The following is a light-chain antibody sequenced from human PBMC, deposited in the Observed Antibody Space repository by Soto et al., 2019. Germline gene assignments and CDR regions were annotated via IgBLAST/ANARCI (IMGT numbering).Light chain of an antibody. CDR1: QSVSSY. J-gene: IGKJ2*01. CDR3: QQYSNWPPSFT. V-gene: IGKV3-11*01. Sequence: EIVLTQSPATLSLSPGERATLSCRASQSVSSYLAWYQQKPGQAPRLLIYDASKRATGVPARFSGSGSGTDFTLTISSLQSEDFAVYYCQQYSNWPPSFTFGQGTKLDIK. CDR2: DAS.